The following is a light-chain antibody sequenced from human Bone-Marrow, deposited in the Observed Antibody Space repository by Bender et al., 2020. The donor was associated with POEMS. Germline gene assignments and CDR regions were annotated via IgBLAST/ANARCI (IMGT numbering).Light chain of an antibody. CDR1: DLGDKY. CDR2: QDT. V-gene: IGLV3-1*01. Sequence: SYEVTQPPSVSVSPGQTASITCSVDDLGDKYVAWYQQKPGQSPVLVIYQDTKRPSGIPERFSGSNSGNTATLTISGTQAMVEADYYCQAWDTYSVIFGGGTKLTVL. CDR3: QAWDTYSVI. J-gene: IGLJ2*01.